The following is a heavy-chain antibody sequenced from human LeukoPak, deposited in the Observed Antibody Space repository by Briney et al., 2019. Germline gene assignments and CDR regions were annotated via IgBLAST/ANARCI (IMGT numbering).Heavy chain of an antibody. CDR2: IYYSGST. Sequence: SQTLSLTCTVSGGSISSGDYYWSWSRQPPGKGLEWIGYIYYSGSTYYNPSLKSRVTISVDTSKNQFSLKLSSVTAADTAVYYCARDPPRPMALMGGIRYGMDVWGQGTTVTVSS. CDR3: ARDPPRPMALMGGIRYGMDV. CDR1: GGSISSGDYY. V-gene: IGHV4-30-4*01. D-gene: IGHD2-8*01. J-gene: IGHJ6*02.